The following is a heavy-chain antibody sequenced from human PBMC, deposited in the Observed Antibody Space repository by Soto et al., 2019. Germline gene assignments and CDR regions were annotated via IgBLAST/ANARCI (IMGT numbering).Heavy chain of an antibody. CDR2: LYRSGSA. J-gene: IGHJ5*02. V-gene: IGHV4-39*01. Sequence: QLQLQESGPGLVRPSETLSLTCTVSGGSFSEGRYYWGWIRQSPGKGLEWIGSLYRSGSADYNPSLQSRVTISVDTSKNQFSLKLRSVTAADTALYYCGICETSADATWGRGTLVTVSS. D-gene: IGHD6-25*01. CDR3: GICETSADAT. CDR1: GGSFSEGRYY.